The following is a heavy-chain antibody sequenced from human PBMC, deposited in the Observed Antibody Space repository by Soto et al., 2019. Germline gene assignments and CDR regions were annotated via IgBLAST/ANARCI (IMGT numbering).Heavy chain of an antibody. Sequence: PSETLSLTCTVSGGSISSYYWSWIRQPPGKGLEWIGYIYYSGSTNYNPSLKSRVTISVDTSKNQFSLKLSSVTAADTAVYYCARRYSGYDYYYYYYMDVWGKGTTVTVS. J-gene: IGHJ6*03. CDR1: GGSISSYY. V-gene: IGHV4-59*08. D-gene: IGHD5-12*01. CDR2: IYYSGST. CDR3: ARRYSGYDYYYYYYMDV.